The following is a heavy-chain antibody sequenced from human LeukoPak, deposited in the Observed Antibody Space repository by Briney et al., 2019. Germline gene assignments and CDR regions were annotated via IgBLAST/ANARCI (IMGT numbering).Heavy chain of an antibody. CDR3: ARDRWLQSQRYFDY. Sequence: PSETLSLTCTVSGGSISSSYWSWIRQPPGKGLEWIGYIYYSGSTNYNPSLKSRVTISVDTSKNQFSLKLSSVIAADTAVYYCARDRWLQSQRYFDYWGQGILVTVSS. J-gene: IGHJ4*02. D-gene: IGHD5-24*01. CDR2: IYYSGST. CDR1: GGSISSSY. V-gene: IGHV4-59*01.